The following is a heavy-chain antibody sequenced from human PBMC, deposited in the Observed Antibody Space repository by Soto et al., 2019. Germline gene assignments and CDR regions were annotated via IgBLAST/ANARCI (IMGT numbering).Heavy chain of an antibody. CDR1: GGSISTYY. V-gene: IGHV4-4*07. J-gene: IGHJ4*02. D-gene: IGHD3-10*01. CDR2: MYVTGST. Sequence: PSETLSLTCTVSGGSISTYYWSWIRQSAGKGLEWIGRMYVTGSTNYNPSLKSRVSMSVDTSKNQFSLKLSSVNAEDTAVYFCARDHHYYGSESSNTFDSWGQGTLVTVSS. CDR3: ARDHHYYGSESSNTFDS.